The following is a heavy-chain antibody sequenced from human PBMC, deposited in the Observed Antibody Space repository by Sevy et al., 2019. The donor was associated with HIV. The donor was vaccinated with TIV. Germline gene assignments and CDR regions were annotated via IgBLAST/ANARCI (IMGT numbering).Heavy chain of an antibody. J-gene: IGHJ4*02. CDR3: ARGKGGTLGIVVGQFDS. CDR1: GYSFTNYA. CDR2: IKTDNRNT. V-gene: IGHV1-3*04. D-gene: IGHD1-7*01. Sequence: ATVKVSCKASGYSFTNYAIHWVSQAPGQGLEWMGWIKTDNRNTKYAQRFQGRVTITRDTSATTAYMEMSSLRYDDTALYFCARGKGGTLGIVVGQFDSWGQGTPVTVSS.